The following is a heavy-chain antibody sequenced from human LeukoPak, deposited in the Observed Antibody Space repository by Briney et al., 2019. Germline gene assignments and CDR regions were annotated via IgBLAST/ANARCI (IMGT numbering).Heavy chain of an antibody. V-gene: IGHV3-74*01. J-gene: IGHJ4*02. CDR1: GFTFSSYW. CDR3: ASLYYYDSSGYNPHYFDS. Sequence: GGSLRLSCAASGFTFSSYWMHWVRQAPGKGLVWVSRINSDGSSTSYADSVKGRFTISRDNAKNTLYLQMNSLRAEDTAVYYCASLYYYDSSGYNPHYFDSWGQGTLVTVSS. CDR2: INSDGSST. D-gene: IGHD3-22*01.